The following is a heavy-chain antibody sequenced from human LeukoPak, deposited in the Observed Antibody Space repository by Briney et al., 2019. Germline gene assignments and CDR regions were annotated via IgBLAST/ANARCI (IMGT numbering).Heavy chain of an antibody. V-gene: IGHV3-23*01. CDR3: AKDGKYDSSGYFYDGYFDY. J-gene: IGHJ4*02. CDR2: ISGSGLTT. D-gene: IGHD3-22*01. CDR1: GFTFSSYA. Sequence: TAGSLTLTCAASGFTFSSYARSWVRQVPGKGLEWVSGISGSGLTTFSADSLMGRFTISRDNSENTLFLQMNGLRAEDTAIYYCAKDGKYDSSGYFYDGYFDYWGQGTLFTVSS.